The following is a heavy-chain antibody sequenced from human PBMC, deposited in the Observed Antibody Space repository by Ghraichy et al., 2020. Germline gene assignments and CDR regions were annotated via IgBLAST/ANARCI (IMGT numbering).Heavy chain of an antibody. D-gene: IGHD3-22*01. CDR3: AREREELDNYYDSSGYNNWFDP. J-gene: IGHJ5*02. CDR2: IYYSGST. V-gene: IGHV4-59*01. Sequence: SETLSLTCTVSGGSISSYYWSWIRQPPGKGLEWIGYIYYSGSTNYNPSLKSRVTISVDTSKNQFSLKLSSVTAADTAVYYCAREREELDNYYDSSGYNNWFDPWGQGTLVTVSS. CDR1: GGSISSYY.